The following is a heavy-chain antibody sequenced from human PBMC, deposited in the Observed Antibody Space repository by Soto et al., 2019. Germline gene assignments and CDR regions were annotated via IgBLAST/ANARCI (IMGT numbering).Heavy chain of an antibody. D-gene: IGHD1-26*01. Sequence: QVQLQRSGAGLLKPSETLSLTCAVYGESFSGYIWTWIRQTPGKGLQWIGQINHSGSANYNPSLKSRVTISVHTSSSQFSLELSSVTAADTAVYYCARGLISGSHYSGGWYYFDSWGQGTQVTVSS. CDR1: GESFSGYI. J-gene: IGHJ4*02. CDR3: ARGLISGSHYSGGWYYFDS. CDR2: INHSGSA. V-gene: IGHV4-34*01.